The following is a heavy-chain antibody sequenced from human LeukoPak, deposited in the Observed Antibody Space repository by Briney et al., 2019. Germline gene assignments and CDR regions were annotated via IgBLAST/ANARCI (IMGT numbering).Heavy chain of an antibody. V-gene: IGHV3-48*01. J-gene: IGHJ5*02. CDR1: GFTFSTYA. CDR3: ASLSSSWYLGPFDP. Sequence: PGGSLRLSCAASGFTFSTYAMDWVRQAPGKGLEWVSYLSSSSSVIYHADSVKGRFTISRDNAKNSLYLQMNSLRTEDTAVYYCASLSSSWYLGPFDPWGQGTLVTVSS. D-gene: IGHD6-13*01. CDR2: LSSSSSVI.